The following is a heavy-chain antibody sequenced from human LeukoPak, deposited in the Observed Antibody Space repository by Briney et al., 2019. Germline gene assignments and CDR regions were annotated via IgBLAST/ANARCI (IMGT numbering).Heavy chain of an antibody. CDR2: IIPIFGTA. Sequence: GASVKVSCKASGGTFISYAISWVRQAPGQGLEWMGGIIPIFGTANYAQKFQGRVTITTDESTSTAYMELSSLRSEDTAVYYCARDRFGARFLEWLSPPRDYYMDVWGKGTTVTVSS. D-gene: IGHD3-3*01. V-gene: IGHV1-69*05. CDR3: ARDRFGARFLEWLSPPRDYYMDV. J-gene: IGHJ6*03. CDR1: GGTFISYA.